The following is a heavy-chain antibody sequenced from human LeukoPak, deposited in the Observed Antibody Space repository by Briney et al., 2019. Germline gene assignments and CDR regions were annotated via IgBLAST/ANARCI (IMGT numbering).Heavy chain of an antibody. CDR3: AKSGYNRFDY. CDR2: IKQDGSEE. D-gene: IGHD5-24*01. CDR1: GFTFSSHW. V-gene: IGHV3-7*03. Sequence: GGSLRLSCAASGFTFSSHWMSWVRQAPGKGPEWVANIKQDGSEEYYVDSVKGRFTISRDNAKNSLYLQMSSLRDEDTAVYYCAKSGYNRFDYWGQGTQVTVSS. J-gene: IGHJ4*02.